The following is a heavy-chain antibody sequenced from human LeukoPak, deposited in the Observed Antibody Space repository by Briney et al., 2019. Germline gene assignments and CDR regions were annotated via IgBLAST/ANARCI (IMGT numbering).Heavy chain of an antibody. Sequence: GGSLRLSCAASGFTFNEYAMHWVRQAPGKGPEWVSAISGSGGSTYYADSVKGRFTISRDNSKNTLYLQMNSLRAEDTAVYYCAKVALRGYYFDYWGQGTLVTVSS. V-gene: IGHV3-23*01. D-gene: IGHD1-26*01. CDR2: ISGSGGST. J-gene: IGHJ4*02. CDR3: AKVALRGYYFDY. CDR1: GFTFNEYA.